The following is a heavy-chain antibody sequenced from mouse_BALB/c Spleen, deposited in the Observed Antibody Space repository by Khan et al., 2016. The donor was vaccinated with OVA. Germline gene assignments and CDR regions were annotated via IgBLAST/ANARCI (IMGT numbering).Heavy chain of an antibody. CDR2: ISYSGNT. J-gene: IGHJ2*01. CDR3: ARIYGGDFDY. D-gene: IGHD1-1*01. Sequence: QLEESGPGLVKPSQSLSLTCTVTGHSITTDYAWNWIRQFPGSKLEWMGHISYSGNTKYNPSLKSRISITRDTSKNQFFLQLKSVTTEDTARYYCARIYGGDFDYWGQGTTLTVSS. CDR1: GHSITTDYA. V-gene: IGHV3-2*02.